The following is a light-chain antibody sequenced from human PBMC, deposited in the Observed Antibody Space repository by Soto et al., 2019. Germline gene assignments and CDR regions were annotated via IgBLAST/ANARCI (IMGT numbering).Light chain of an antibody. V-gene: IGKV3-11*01. CDR1: QSVGSY. J-gene: IGKJ2*03. CDR3: QQRRLWYS. Sequence: EVVLTQSPATLSLSPGERATLSCRASQSVGSYLAWYQQTPGQAPRLLIYDTSNRATGIPARFSGSGSGTDFTLPISSLEPEDSAVYFCQQRRLWYSFGQGTKLEIK. CDR2: DTS.